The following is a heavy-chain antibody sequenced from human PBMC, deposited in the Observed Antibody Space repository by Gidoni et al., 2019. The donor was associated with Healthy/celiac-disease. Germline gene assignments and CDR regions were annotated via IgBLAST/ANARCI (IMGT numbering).Heavy chain of an antibody. CDR3: ARDTSPGIAAAGFDP. CDR1: GYTFTSYY. CDR2: INPSGGST. D-gene: IGHD6-13*01. V-gene: IGHV1-46*01. Sequence: QVQLVQSGAEVKKPGASVKVSCKASGYTFTSYYMHWVRQAPGQGLEWMGIINPSGGSTSYAQKFQGRVTMTRDTSTSTVYMELSSLRSEDTAVYYCARDTSPGIAAAGFDPWGQGTLVTVSS. J-gene: IGHJ5*02.